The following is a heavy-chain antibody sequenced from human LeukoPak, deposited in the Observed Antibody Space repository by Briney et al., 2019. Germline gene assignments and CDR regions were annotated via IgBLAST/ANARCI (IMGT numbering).Heavy chain of an antibody. CDR1: GFIFSDYY. CDR3: ARVASSSWYGGY. Sequence: GGSLRLSCAASGFIFSDYYMTWIRQAPGKGLEWVSYISSSTSAIYYADSVKGRFTISRDNTKNFLYLQMNSLRAEDTAMYYCARVASSSWYGGYWGQGTLVTVSS. V-gene: IGHV3-11*01. D-gene: IGHD6-13*01. J-gene: IGHJ4*02. CDR2: ISSSTSAI.